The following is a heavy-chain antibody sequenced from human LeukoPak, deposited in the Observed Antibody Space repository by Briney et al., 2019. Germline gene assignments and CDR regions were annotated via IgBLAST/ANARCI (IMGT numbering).Heavy chain of an antibody. CDR3: ANSYTVTTSPFDY. CDR1: GFTFSTYV. D-gene: IGHD4-17*01. J-gene: IGHJ4*02. CDR2: ISNSGGST. V-gene: IGHV3-23*01. Sequence: GGSLRLSCAASGFTFSTYVMSWVRQTPGKGLEWVSTISNSGGSTYNADSVKGRFTISRDNSKNTLYLQMNSPRAEDTAVYFCANSYTVTTSPFDYWGQGTLVSVSS.